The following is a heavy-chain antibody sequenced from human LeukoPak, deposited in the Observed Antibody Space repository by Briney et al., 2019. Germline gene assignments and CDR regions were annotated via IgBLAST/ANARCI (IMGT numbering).Heavy chain of an antibody. CDR1: GFSSGDYA. D-gene: IGHD3-3*01. Sequence: GRSLRLSCTASGFSSGDYAMSWLRQAPGKGLEWVGFIRSKAYGETTEYAASVKGRFTISRDDSKSIAYLQMNSLKTEDTAVYYCTRDGYYNFWSGYHYMDVWGKGTTVTVSS. CDR3: TRDGYYNFWSGYHYMDV. V-gene: IGHV3-49*03. J-gene: IGHJ6*03. CDR2: IRSKAYGETT.